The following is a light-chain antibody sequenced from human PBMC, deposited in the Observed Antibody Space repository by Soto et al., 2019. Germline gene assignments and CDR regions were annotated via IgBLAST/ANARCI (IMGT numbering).Light chain of an antibody. V-gene: IGKV1-8*01. CDR1: QGISSY. Sequence: AIRMTQSPSSLSASTGDRVTITCRASQGISSYLAWYQQKPGQAPKLLIYAASTLQSGVPSRFSGSGSGTDFTLTISCLQSEDFATYYCQQYYSYPPVFGGGTKVEIK. CDR3: QQYYSYPPV. J-gene: IGKJ4*01. CDR2: AAS.